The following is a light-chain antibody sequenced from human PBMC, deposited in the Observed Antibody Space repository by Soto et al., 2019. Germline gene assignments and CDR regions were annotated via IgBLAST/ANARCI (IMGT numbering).Light chain of an antibody. V-gene: IGLV2-8*01. CDR2: EVN. Sequence: QSVLTQPPSVSGSPGQSVTISCTGTSRDVGAFNYVSWYQHHPGKVPKFLIYEVNKRPSGVPDRFSGSKSGNAASLTVSGLQPEDEAEYFCSSFVDGTSYVFGTWTKVTVL. CDR3: SSFVDGTSYV. J-gene: IGLJ1*01. CDR1: SRDVGAFNY.